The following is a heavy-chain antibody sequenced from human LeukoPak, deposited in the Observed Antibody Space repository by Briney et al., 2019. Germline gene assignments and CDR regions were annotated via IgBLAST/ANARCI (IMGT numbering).Heavy chain of an antibody. D-gene: IGHD5-12*01. CDR1: GGSISSGGYS. CDR2: IYHSGST. V-gene: IGHV4-30-2*01. J-gene: IGHJ6*02. Sequence: PSETLSLTCAVSGGSISSGGYSWSWIRQPPGKGLEWIGYIYHSGSTYYNPSLKSRVTISLNTPNNQFSLMLNSVTAADTAVYYCARRLNGYNVGGRDYFGMDVWGQGTTVTVS. CDR3: ARRLNGYNVGGRDYFGMDV.